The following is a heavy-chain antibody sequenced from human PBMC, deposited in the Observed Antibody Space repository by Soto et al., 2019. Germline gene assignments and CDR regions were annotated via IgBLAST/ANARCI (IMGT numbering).Heavy chain of an antibody. D-gene: IGHD3-22*01. J-gene: IGHJ6*03. CDR1: GFTFSASV. CDR3: ARDLSRGSNFYYYMDV. Sequence: QVLLVESGGGVVQPGGSLRLSCAASGFTFSASVMHWVRQAPGKGLEWMAILSYGAKNKYYADSVKGRFTISRDNGKNSLYLQMNSLRAEDTAVYYCARDLSRGSNFYYYMDVWGKGTTVTVSS. CDR2: LSYGAKNK. V-gene: IGHV3-30*03.